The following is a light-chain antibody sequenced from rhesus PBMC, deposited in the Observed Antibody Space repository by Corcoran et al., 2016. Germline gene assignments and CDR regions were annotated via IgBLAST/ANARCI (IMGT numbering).Light chain of an antibody. J-gene: IGKJ3*01. CDR1: QSLLHSNGHTY. CDR2: GGS. Sequence: DIVMTQTPLSLPITPGEPASISFRSSQSLLHSNGHTYLHWYLQKPGQSPQLLIYGGSNRASGVPDRFSGSGSGTDFTLKISKVEAEDVGVYYCVQAIAFPFTFGPGTKLDIK. V-gene: IGKV2-72*01. CDR3: VQAIAFPFT.